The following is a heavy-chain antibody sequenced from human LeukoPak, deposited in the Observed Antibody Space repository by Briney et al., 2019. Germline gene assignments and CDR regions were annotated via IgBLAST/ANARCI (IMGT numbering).Heavy chain of an antibody. D-gene: IGHD2-2*02. J-gene: IGHJ5*02. V-gene: IGHV1-69*13. CDR2: IIPVFGTS. CDR1: GGTFSSYA. Sequence: ASVKVSCKASGGTFSSYAISWVRQAPGQGLEWMGGIIPVFGTSNYAQKFQGRVTITADESTRTAYMELSSLRSEDTAVYYCARVTGGRYCSTTSCYMRGWFDPWGQGTLVTVSS. CDR3: ARVTGGRYCSTTSCYMRGWFDP.